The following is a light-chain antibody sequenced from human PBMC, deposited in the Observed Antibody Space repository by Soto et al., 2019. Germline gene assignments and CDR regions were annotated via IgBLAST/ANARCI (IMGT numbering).Light chain of an antibody. V-gene: IGKV1-5*01. CDR1: QSITTF. Sequence: DIQMTQSPSTLSASIGDRVTITCRASQSITTFLAWYQQKPGKAPQILIYDASKLEPGVPSRLSGGGSATEFTLTISSLQPDDFATYYCQQYSTYPLTFGGGTKVDIK. CDR3: QQYSTYPLT. J-gene: IGKJ4*01. CDR2: DAS.